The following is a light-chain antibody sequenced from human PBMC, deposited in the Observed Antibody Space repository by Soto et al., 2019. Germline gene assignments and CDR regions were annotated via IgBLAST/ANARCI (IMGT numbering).Light chain of an antibody. CDR1: SSDVGGDNY. CDR3: FSYTSGSPRV. V-gene: IGLV2-14*01. CDR2: DVT. J-gene: IGLJ1*01. Sequence: QSVLTQPASVSGAPGQSITISCTGTSSDVGGDNYVSWHQQPPGKAPMLMIYDVTKRPSGVSHRFSASRSGNAASLTISGVHTEDDADYYCFSYTSGSPRVFGTGTKVTVL.